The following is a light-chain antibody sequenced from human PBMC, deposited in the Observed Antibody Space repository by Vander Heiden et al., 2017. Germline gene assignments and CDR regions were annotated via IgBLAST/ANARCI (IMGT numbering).Light chain of an antibody. V-gene: IGKV3-20*01. CDR1: QGLSSF. Sequence: EIVLTQSPGTLSLSPGERATLSCRASQGLSSFVAWYQQKPGQAPRLLMYGASSRAPGIPDRFSGSGSGTDFTLTISGLEPEDFAVYYCQQYHSSPYTFGQGTKLDIK. CDR2: GAS. CDR3: QQYHSSPYT. J-gene: IGKJ2*01.